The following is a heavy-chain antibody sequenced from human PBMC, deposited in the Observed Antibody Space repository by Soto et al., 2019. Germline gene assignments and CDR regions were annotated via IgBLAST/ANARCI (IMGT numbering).Heavy chain of an antibody. V-gene: IGHV3-23*01. D-gene: IGHD3-10*01. J-gene: IGHJ6*03. CDR3: AKAWACSTMGCYYYYYYMDV. CDR1: GFTFSSYA. CDR2: ISGSGGST. Sequence: GGSLRLSCAASGFTFSSYAMSWVRQAPGKGLEWVSAISGSGGSTYYADSVKGRFTISRDNSKNTLYLQMNSLRAEDTAVYYCAKAWACSTMGCYYYYYYMDVWGKGTTVTVSS.